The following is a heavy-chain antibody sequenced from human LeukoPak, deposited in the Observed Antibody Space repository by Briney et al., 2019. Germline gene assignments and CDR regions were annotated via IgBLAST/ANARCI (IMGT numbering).Heavy chain of an antibody. CDR2: IYPGDSDT. CDR3: ARRAYNYDRSGYFYYFDY. Sequence: GESLKISCKGSGYSFTSYWIGWVRQMPGKGLGWRGIIYPGDSDTRYSPSFQGQVTISADKSISTAYLQWSSLKASDSAMYYWARRAYNYDRSGYFYYFDYWGQGTLVTVSS. D-gene: IGHD3-22*01. V-gene: IGHV5-51*01. CDR1: GYSFTSYW. J-gene: IGHJ4*02.